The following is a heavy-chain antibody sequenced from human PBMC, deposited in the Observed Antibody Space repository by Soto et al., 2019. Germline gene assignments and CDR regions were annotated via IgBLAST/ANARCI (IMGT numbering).Heavy chain of an antibody. Sequence: QVQLVQSGAEVKQPGASVKVSCKASGYTFTSYDINWVRQATGQGLEWMGWMNPNSGNTGYAQKFQGRVTMTRNTSISTAYMELSSLRSEDTAVYYCARGAKQWLVRPWDYWGQGTLVTVSS. V-gene: IGHV1-8*01. J-gene: IGHJ4*02. D-gene: IGHD6-19*01. CDR3: ARGAKQWLVRPWDY. CDR2: MNPNSGNT. CDR1: GYTFTSYD.